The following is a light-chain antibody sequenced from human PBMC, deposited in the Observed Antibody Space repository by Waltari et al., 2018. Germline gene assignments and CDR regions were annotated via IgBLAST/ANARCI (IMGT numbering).Light chain of an antibody. V-gene: IGKV3-20*01. CDR2: GAS. CDR3: QQYGSSLKT. J-gene: IGKJ1*01. Sequence: EIVLTQSPGTLSLSPGERATLSCRASQSVRSNYLAWYQQKPGQASRLLIYGASTRATGIPDRFSGSGSGTDFTLTISRLEPEDFAVYYCQQYGSSLKTFGQGTKVEIK. CDR1: QSVRSNY.